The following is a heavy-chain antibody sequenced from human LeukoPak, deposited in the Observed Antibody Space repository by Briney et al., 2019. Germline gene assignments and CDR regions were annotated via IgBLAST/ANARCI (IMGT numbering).Heavy chain of an antibody. CDR3: ARGGSSSSAYNWFDP. CDR1: GGSISSSSYY. Sequence: PSETLSLTCTVSGGSISSSSYYWGWIRQPPGKGLEWIGRIYYSGSTYYNPSLKTRVTISVDTSNNQFSLKLSSVTAADTAVYYCARGGSSSSAYNWFDPWGQGTLVTVSS. V-gene: IGHV4-39*07. J-gene: IGHJ5*02. D-gene: IGHD6-6*01. CDR2: IYYSGST.